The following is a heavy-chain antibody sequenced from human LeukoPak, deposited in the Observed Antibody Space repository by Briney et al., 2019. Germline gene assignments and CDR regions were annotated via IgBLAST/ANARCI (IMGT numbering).Heavy chain of an antibody. J-gene: IGHJ6*04. V-gene: IGHV4-61*02. CDR2: IYTSGST. CDR3: AREAIFGVVMDV. D-gene: IGHD3-3*01. Sequence: SQTLSLTCTVSGGSISSGGYYWSWIRQPAGKGLEWIGRIYTSGSTNYNPSLKSRVTISVDTSKNQFSLKLSSVTAADTAEYYCAREAIFGVVMDVWGKGTTVTVSS. CDR1: GGSISSGGYY.